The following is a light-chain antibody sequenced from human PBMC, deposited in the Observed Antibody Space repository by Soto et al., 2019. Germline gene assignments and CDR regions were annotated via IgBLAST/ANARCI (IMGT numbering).Light chain of an antibody. J-gene: IGKJ2*01. CDR3: QQFNNYPRT. CDR1: QTIRNY. V-gene: IGKV1-9*01. CDR2: TAS. Sequence: DIPVTQSPSFLSASVGDRVTITCRAIQTIRNYLAWYQQIPGRAPKLLIYTASTLHSGVPSRFSGSGSGTEFTLTISRLQPEDFATYYCQQFNNYPRTFGQGTKLEIK.